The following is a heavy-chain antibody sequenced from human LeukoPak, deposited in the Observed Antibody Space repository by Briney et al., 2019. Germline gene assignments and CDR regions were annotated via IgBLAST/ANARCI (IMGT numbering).Heavy chain of an antibody. V-gene: IGHV3-15*07. CDR3: TTRSLAVAGTDY. Sequence: GGSLRLSCAASGFTFSNAWMNWVRQAQGQVLEGVGRIKSTTDGGTTDYAAPVKGRFTISRDDSKNTLYLQMNSLKTEDTAVYYCTTRSLAVAGTDYWGQGTLVTVSS. J-gene: IGHJ4*02. D-gene: IGHD6-19*01. CDR2: IKSTTDGGTT. CDR1: GFTFSNAW.